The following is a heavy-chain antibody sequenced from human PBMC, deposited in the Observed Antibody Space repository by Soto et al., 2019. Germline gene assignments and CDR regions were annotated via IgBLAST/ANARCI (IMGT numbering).Heavy chain of an antibody. CDR3: ARDLRSTEAYFDF. V-gene: IGHV1-18*01. CDR1: GYTFSSYG. J-gene: IGHJ4*02. Sequence: QVQLVQSGTEVKKTGASVRVSCRASGYTFSSYGISWVRQAPGQGLEWVGWVRGDNGDTNSAPKFLGRVTLTSDTSTSTADMDLDSLRSDDTAVYYCARDLRSTEAYFDFWGQGTLVSVSS. D-gene: IGHD4-17*01. CDR2: VRGDNGDT.